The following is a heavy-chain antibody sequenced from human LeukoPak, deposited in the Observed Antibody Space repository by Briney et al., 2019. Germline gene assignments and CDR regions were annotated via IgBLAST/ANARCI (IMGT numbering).Heavy chain of an antibody. CDR1: GYTFTGYY. D-gene: IGHD2-15*01. J-gene: IGHJ4*02. Sequence: EASVKVSCKASGYTFTGYYMHWVRQAPGQGLEWMGWISAYNGNTNYAQKLQGRVTMTTDTSTSTAYMELRSLRSDDTAVYYCARVRTLVVVAATYYFDYWGQGTLVTVSS. CDR3: ARVRTLVVVAATYYFDY. CDR2: ISAYNGNT. V-gene: IGHV1-18*04.